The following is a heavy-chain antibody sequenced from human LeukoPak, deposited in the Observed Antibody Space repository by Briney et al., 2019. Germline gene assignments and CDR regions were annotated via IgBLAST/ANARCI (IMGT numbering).Heavy chain of an antibody. CDR3: ASSLGWELIDY. J-gene: IGHJ4*02. CDR1: GYTFTGYY. Sequence: ASVKVSCKASGYTFTGYYMHWVRQAPGQGLEWMGWINPNSGGTNHAQKFQGRVTMTRDTSISTAYMELSRLRSDDTAVYYCASSLGWELIDYWGQGTLVTVSS. CDR2: INPNSGGT. V-gene: IGHV1-2*02. D-gene: IGHD1-26*01.